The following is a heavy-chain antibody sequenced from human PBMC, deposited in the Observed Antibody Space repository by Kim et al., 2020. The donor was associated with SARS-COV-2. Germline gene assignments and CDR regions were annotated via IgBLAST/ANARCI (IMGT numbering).Heavy chain of an antibody. D-gene: IGHD6-19*01. CDR2: IYYSGST. J-gene: IGHJ4*02. Sequence: SETLSLTCSVSGGSISSSSYYWGWIRQPPGKGLEWIGSIYYSGSTYYNPSLKSRVTISVDTSKNQFFLKLSSVTAADTAVYYCARDRGQWLIDYWGQGTLVTVSS. CDR3: ARDRGQWLIDY. CDR1: GGSISSSSYY. V-gene: IGHV4-39*07.